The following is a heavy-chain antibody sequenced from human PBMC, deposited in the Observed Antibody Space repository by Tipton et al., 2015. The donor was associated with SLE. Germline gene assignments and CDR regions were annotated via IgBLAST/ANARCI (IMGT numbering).Heavy chain of an antibody. Sequence: TLSLTCTVSGGSITNTIYYWGWIRQPPGKGLEWIGTIHYSGTTYYNPSLKSRVTISVDTSKNQFSLKLSSVTASDTAVYYCARYHSGSECFDIWGQGTMVTVSS. CDR2: IHYSGTT. CDR1: GGSITNTIYY. D-gene: IGHD6-19*01. V-gene: IGHV4-39*01. CDR3: ARYHSGSECFDI. J-gene: IGHJ3*02.